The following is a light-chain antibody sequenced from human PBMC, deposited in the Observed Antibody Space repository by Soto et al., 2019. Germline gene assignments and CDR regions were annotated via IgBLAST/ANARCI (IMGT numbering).Light chain of an antibody. CDR2: EVS. CDR3: SSYTITYSWL. CDR1: SSDIGGYNY. Sequence: QSALTQPASVSGSPGQSITISCTGTSSDIGGYNYVSWYQQNPGNAPKLLIYEVSNRPSGVSNRFSGSKSGNTASLTISGLQAEDEADYYCSSYTITYSWLFGGGTKLTVL. J-gene: IGLJ3*02. V-gene: IGLV2-14*01.